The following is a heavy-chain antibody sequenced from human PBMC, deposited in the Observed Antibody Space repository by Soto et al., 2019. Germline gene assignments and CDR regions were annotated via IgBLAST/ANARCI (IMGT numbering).Heavy chain of an antibody. J-gene: IGHJ6*02. CDR1: GYSFTSYW. CDR2: IDPSDSYT. V-gene: IGHV5-10-1*01. CDR3: ARVSPQQLVYYYYGMDV. D-gene: IGHD6-13*01. Sequence: PGESLKISCKGSGYSFTSYWISWVRQMPGKGLEWMGRIDPSDSYTNYSPSFQGHVTISADKSISTAYLQWSSLKASDTAMYYCARVSPQQLVYYYYGMDVWGQGTTVTVSS.